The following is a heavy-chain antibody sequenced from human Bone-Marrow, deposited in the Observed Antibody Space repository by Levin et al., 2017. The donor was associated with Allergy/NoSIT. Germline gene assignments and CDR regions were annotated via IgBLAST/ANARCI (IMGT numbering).Heavy chain of an antibody. Sequence: ESGPTLVKRTQTLTLTCTFSGFSLSASGTIGLGVGWIRQPPGKALEWLALMYWDDDERYSPSLKSRLSITKDTSKNQVVLTMTNMDPADTATYYCAHRRRDDHYYDLSGGRPIYYFDFWGQGTLVTVSS. V-gene: IGHV2-5*02. CDR3: AHRRRDDHYYDLSGGRPIYYFDF. CDR1: GFSLSASGTIGLG. CDR2: MYWDDDE. D-gene: IGHD3-22*01. J-gene: IGHJ4*02.